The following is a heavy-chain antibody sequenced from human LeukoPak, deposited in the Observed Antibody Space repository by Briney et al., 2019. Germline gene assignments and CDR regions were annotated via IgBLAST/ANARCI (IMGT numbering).Heavy chain of an antibody. Sequence: PSETLSLTCIVSGASISSDHWTWIRQPPGKGLEWIGKIDHSGSTNYSPSLQSRVTISMDMSKTQVSLKLTPVPAANTVVYYCVTYTAAEAGGAYWGQGILVAV. CDR1: GASISSDH. J-gene: IGHJ4*02. CDR2: IDHSGST. CDR3: VTYTAAEAGGAY. V-gene: IGHV4-59*01. D-gene: IGHD6-25*01.